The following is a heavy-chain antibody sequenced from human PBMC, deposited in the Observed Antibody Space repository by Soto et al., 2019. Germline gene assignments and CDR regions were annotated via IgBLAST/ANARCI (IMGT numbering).Heavy chain of an antibody. CDR2: IYYSGTT. CDR1: GGSISSGGSY. J-gene: IGHJ4*02. CDR3: ARAWGYYFDY. Sequence: SETLSLTCTVSGGSISSGGSYWSWIRQSPGKGLEWIGYIYYSGTTYYNPSLKSRVSISLDTSKNQFSLKLSSVTAADTAVYYCARAWGYYFDYWGQGTLVTVSS. V-gene: IGHV4-30-4*02. D-gene: IGHD3-16*01.